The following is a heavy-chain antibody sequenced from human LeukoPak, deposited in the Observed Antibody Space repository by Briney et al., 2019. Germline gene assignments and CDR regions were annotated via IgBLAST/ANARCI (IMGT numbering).Heavy chain of an antibody. CDR1: GGSISSYY. J-gene: IGHJ3*02. CDR3: ARCPVTTAFDI. Sequence: SETLSLTCTVSGGSISSYYWSWIRQPPGKGLEWIGYIYYSGSTNYNPSLKSRVTISVDTSKNQFSLKLSSVTAADTAVYYCARCPVTTAFDIWGQGTMVTVSS. CDR2: IYYSGST. V-gene: IGHV4-59*01. D-gene: IGHD4-11*01.